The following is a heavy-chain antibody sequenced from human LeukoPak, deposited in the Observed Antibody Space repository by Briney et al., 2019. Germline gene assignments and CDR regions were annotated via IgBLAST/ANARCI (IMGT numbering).Heavy chain of an antibody. Sequence: RGSLRLSCAASGFTLSSYSMNWVRQAPGKGLEWVSSISSSSSYIYYADSVKGRFTIPRDNAKNSLYLQMNSLRAEDTAVYYCARRGVYSSSSFDYWGQGTLVTVSS. J-gene: IGHJ4*02. V-gene: IGHV3-21*01. CDR3: ARRGVYSSSSFDY. CDR1: GFTLSSYS. D-gene: IGHD6-6*01. CDR2: ISSSSSYI.